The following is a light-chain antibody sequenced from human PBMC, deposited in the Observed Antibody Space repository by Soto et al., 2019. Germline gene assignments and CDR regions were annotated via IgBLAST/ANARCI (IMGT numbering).Light chain of an antibody. CDR1: QSVSSN. CDR2: GVS. Sequence: EIVLTQSPGTLSLSPGERATLSCRASQSVSSNLAWYQQTPGQAPRLLMYGVSTRATGIPGRFSGSGSGTDFTLTISRLEPEDFAVYYCQQYGNSPITFGQGTRLEI. V-gene: IGKV3-20*01. J-gene: IGKJ5*01. CDR3: QQYGNSPIT.